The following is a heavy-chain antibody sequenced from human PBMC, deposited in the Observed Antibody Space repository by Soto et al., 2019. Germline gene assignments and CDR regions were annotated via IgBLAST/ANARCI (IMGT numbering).Heavy chain of an antibody. J-gene: IGHJ4*02. D-gene: IGHD2-15*01. CDR2: IYDSGST. CDR3: VRVRWYGDYSDY. Sequence: QVQLQESGPGLVKPSQTLSLTCTVSGDSISSDNYYWSWIRQPPGKGLEWIGYIYDSGSTYYNASLKSRVTISVDTPKNQFSLKLSSVTAADTAVYYCVRVRWYGDYSDYWGQGTLVTVSS. CDR1: GDSISSDNYY. V-gene: IGHV4-30-4*01.